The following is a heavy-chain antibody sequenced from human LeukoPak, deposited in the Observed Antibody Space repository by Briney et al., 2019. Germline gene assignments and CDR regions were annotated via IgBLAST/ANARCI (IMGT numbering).Heavy chain of an antibody. J-gene: IGHJ4*02. CDR1: PFTFDDYA. D-gene: IGHD5-18*01. Sequence: GGSLRLSCAASPFTFDDYAMHWVRQAPGKGLEWVSLISRDGGRTYYADSVKGRFTISRDNSKNSLFPQMTRLSAEDTAFYYCAKGGGDTTMAMDYWGQGTLVTVSS. V-gene: IGHV3-43D*03. CDR3: AKGGGDTTMAMDY. CDR2: ISRDGGRT.